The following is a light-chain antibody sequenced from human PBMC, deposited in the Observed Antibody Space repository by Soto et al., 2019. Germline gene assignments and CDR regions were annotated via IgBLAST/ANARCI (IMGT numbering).Light chain of an antibody. CDR1: SSDVGSYNL. Sequence: QSVLTQPASVSGSPGQSITISCTGTSSDVGSYNLVSWYQQHPGKAPKFMIYEATKRPSGVSNRFSGSKSGNTASLTISGLQAEDEADYYCCSYAGSSTYVFGPGTKLTVL. V-gene: IGLV2-23*01. J-gene: IGLJ1*01. CDR2: EAT. CDR3: CSYAGSSTYV.